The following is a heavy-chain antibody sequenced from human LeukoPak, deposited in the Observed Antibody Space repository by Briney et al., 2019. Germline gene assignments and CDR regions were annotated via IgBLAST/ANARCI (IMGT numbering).Heavy chain of an antibody. D-gene: IGHD3-10*01. CDR2: ISPYTGNT. CDR3: ARDYYGAGSH. CDR1: GYTFTTSG. J-gene: IGHJ1*01. V-gene: IGHV1-18*01. Sequence: ASVTVSCKASGYTFTTSGITWVRQAPGQGLEWMGWISPYTGNTNYAQKLQGRVTMSTDTSTSTAYMELRSLRSDDTAVYYCARDYYGAGSHWGQGTLVTVSS.